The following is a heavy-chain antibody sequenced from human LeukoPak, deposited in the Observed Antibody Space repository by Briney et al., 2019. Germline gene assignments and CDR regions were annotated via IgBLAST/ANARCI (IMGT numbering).Heavy chain of an antibody. CDR2: IYSGGST. D-gene: IGHD3-22*01. Sequence: PGGSLRLSCSASGFTVSSNYMSWVRQAPGKGLEWVSVIYSGGSTYYADSVKGRFTISRDNSKNTLYLQMNSLRAEDTAVYYCARETYYYDSSGYYSSEGFDSWGQGTLVTVSS. CDR3: ARETYYYDSSGYYSSEGFDS. V-gene: IGHV3-66*01. J-gene: IGHJ4*02. CDR1: GFTVSSNY.